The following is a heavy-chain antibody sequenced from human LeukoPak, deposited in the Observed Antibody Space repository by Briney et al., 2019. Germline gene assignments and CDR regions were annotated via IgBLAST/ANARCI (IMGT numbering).Heavy chain of an antibody. CDR2: IIPIFGTA. D-gene: IGHD6-13*01. CDR3: ARTKNKIAAAMGNAFDI. J-gene: IGHJ3*02. CDR1: GGTFSSYA. V-gene: IGHV1-69*05. Sequence: SVKASCKASGGTFSSYAISWVRQAPGQGLEWMGRIIPIFGTANYAQKFQGRVTITTDESTSTAYMELSSLRSEDTAVYYCARTKNKIAAAMGNAFDIWGQGTMVTVSS.